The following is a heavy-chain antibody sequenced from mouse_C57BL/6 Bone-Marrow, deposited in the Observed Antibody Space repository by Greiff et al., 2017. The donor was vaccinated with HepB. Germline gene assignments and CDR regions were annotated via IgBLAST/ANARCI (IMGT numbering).Heavy chain of an antibody. CDR1: GYTFTSYW. CDR3: ARERITTVVEDFDY. Sequence: VQLQQPGAELVKPGASVKLSCKASGYTFTSYWMHWVKQRPGQGLEWIGMIHPNSGSTNYNEKFKSKATLTVDKSSSTAYMQLSSLTSEDSAVYYCARERITTVVEDFDYWGQGTTLTVSS. J-gene: IGHJ2*01. D-gene: IGHD1-1*01. CDR2: IHPNSGST. V-gene: IGHV1-64*01.